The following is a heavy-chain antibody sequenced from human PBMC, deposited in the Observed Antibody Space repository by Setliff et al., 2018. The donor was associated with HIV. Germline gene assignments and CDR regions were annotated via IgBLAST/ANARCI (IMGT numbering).Heavy chain of an antibody. J-gene: IGHJ6*03. CDR1: GYTFTRYQ. D-gene: IGHD2-2*01. CDR3: ARGVVVVPAARGGGYYYYMDV. V-gene: IGHV1-46*01. Sequence: ASVKVSCKASGYTFTRYQMHWVRQAPGQRLEWMAIVNPSGGDTSYAEKFQGRVTITADESTSTAYMELSSLRSEDTAVYYCARGVVVVPAARGGGYYYYMDVWGKGTTVTVSS. CDR2: VNPSGGDT.